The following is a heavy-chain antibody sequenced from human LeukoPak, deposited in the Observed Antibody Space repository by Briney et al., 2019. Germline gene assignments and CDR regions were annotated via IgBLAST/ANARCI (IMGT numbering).Heavy chain of an antibody. Sequence: GGSLRLSCVASALTFSGYAMYWVRQAPGKGLEWVAVISYDGSNKYYADSVKGQFTISRDNSKNTLYLQMNSLRIEDTAVYYCARGSPPDYWGQGTLVTVSS. CDR3: ARGSPPDY. J-gene: IGHJ4*02. V-gene: IGHV3-30-3*01. CDR2: ISYDGSNK. CDR1: ALTFSGYA.